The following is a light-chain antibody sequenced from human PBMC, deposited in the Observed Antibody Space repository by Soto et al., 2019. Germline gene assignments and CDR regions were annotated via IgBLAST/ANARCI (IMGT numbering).Light chain of an antibody. CDR3: QQYGSSPET. CDR2: GAS. Sequence: EIVLTQSPGTLSLSPGERATLSCRASQSVDSNYLAWYQQKPGQAPRILIYGASSRATGIPDRFSGSGSGTYFILTSRRLEPEDFALYYCQQYGSSPETFGGGTKVEIK. J-gene: IGKJ4*01. CDR1: QSVDSNY. V-gene: IGKV3-20*01.